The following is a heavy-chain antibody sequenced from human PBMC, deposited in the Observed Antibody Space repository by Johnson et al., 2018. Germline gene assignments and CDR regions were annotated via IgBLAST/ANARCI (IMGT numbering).Heavy chain of an antibody. Sequence: EVQLVESGGGLVQSGGSLRLSCAVSGFMFTNAWMSWFRQAPGKGLEWVGLIKTKGDGGTADYPAPVKGRFTISRDDSKNLLYLQMNSLKTEDTAVYYCTTFLRWELEFDFWGQGTLVTVSS. J-gene: IGHJ4*02. V-gene: IGHV3-15*01. CDR1: GFMFTNAW. CDR3: TTFLRWELEFDF. D-gene: IGHD1-7*01. CDR2: IKTKGDGGTA.